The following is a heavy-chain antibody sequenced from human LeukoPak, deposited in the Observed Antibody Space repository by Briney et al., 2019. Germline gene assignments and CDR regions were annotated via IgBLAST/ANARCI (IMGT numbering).Heavy chain of an antibody. J-gene: IGHJ4*02. V-gene: IGHV5-51*01. Sequence: GESLKISCKGSGYSFTSYWSGWVRQMPGKGLEWVGIIYPGDSDTRYSPSFHGQVTISADKSISTAYLQWSRLKASDTAMYYCARARLAVGIPGDYWGQGTLVTVSS. CDR2: IYPGDSDT. CDR3: ARARLAVGIPGDY. CDR1: GYSFTSYW. D-gene: IGHD6-19*01.